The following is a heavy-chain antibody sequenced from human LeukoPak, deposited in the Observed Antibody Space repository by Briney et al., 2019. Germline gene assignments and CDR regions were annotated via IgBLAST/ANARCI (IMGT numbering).Heavy chain of an antibody. D-gene: IGHD6-13*01. CDR1: GGSISSSSYY. Sequence: SETLSLTCTVSGGSISSSSYYWGWIRQPPGKGLEWIGSIYYSGSTYYNPSLKSRVTISVDTSKNQFSLKLSSVTAADTAVYYCARDEGGSSWYHRTRIIDYWGQGTLVTVSS. CDR3: ARDEGGSSWYHRTRIIDY. J-gene: IGHJ4*02. CDR2: IYYSGST. V-gene: IGHV4-39*07.